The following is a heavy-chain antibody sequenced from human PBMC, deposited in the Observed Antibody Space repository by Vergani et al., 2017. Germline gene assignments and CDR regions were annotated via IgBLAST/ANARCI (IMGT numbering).Heavy chain of an antibody. J-gene: IGHJ6*03. Sequence: QLQLQESGSGLVKPSQTLSLTCAVSGGSISSGGYSWSWIRQPPGKGLEWIGYNYHSGSTYYNPSLKSRVTISVDRSKNQFSLKLSSVTAADTAVYYCARLSRANYYYYMDVWGKGTTVTVSS. V-gene: IGHV4-30-2*01. CDR2: NYHSGST. CDR3: ARLSRANYYYYMDV. CDR1: GGSISSGGYS. D-gene: IGHD1-26*01.